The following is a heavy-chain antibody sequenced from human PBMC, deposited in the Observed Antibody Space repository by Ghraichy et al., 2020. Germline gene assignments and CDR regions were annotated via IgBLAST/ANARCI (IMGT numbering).Heavy chain of an antibody. D-gene: IGHD6-6*01. CDR3: ARASSSPRFDY. V-gene: IGHV4-31*03. CDR2: IYKSGST. CDR1: GGSISSGGYY. J-gene: IGHJ4*02. Sequence: SETLSLTCTVSGGSISSGGYYWSWIRQHPGKGLEWIGYIYKSGSTYYNPSLKSRVTISVDTSKNQFSLKLNSVTAADTAVYYCARASSSPRFDYWGQGTLVTVSS.